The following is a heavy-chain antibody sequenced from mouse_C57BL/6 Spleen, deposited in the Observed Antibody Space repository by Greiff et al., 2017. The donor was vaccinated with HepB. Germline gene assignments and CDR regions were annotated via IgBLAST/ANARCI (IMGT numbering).Heavy chain of an antibody. CDR3: ARPLYGSSPWFAY. CDR1: GFTFSSYG. J-gene: IGHJ3*01. Sequence: DVMLVESGGDLVKPGGSLKLSCAASGFTFSSYGMSWVRQTPDKRLEWVATISSGGSYTYYPDSVKGRFTISRDNAKNTLYLQMSSLKSEDTAMYYCARPLYGSSPWFAYWGQGTLVTVSA. D-gene: IGHD1-1*01. V-gene: IGHV5-6*02. CDR2: ISSGGSYT.